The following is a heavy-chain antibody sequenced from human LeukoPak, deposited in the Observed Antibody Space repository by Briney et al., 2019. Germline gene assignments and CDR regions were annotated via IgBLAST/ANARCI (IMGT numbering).Heavy chain of an antibody. D-gene: IGHD6-19*01. V-gene: IGHV3-23*01. CDR2: ISGSGGST. CDR1: GFAFSSYA. Sequence: QAGGSLRLFCAASGFAFSSYAMSWVRQAPGKGLEWVSDISGSGGSTHYADSVKGRFTISRDNSKNTLSLQMNSLRAEDTAVYYCAKESDISGWYGVDYWGQGTLVTVSS. J-gene: IGHJ4*02. CDR3: AKESDISGWYGVDY.